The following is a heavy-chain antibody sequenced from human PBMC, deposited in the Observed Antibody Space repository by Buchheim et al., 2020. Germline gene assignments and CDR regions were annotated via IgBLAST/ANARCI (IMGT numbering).Heavy chain of an antibody. Sequence: EVQLVESGGGLVQPGGSLRLSCAASGFTFSSYWMSWVRQTPGKGLEWVANIKQDGSEKYYVDSVKGRFTISRDNAKNSLYLQMNSLRAEDTAAYYCARDNHYDFWSGYYPWFDPWGQGTL. J-gene: IGHJ5*02. V-gene: IGHV3-7*01. CDR2: IKQDGSEK. CDR1: GFTFSSYW. CDR3: ARDNHYDFWSGYYPWFDP. D-gene: IGHD3-3*01.